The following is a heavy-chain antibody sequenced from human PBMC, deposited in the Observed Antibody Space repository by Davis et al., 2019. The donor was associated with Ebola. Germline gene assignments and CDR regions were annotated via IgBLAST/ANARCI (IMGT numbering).Heavy chain of an antibody. D-gene: IGHD6-19*01. Sequence: GGSLRLSCAASGFTVSSNYMSWVRQAPGKGLEWVSAISGSGGSTYYADSVKGRFTISRDNSKNTLYLQMNSLRAEDTAVYYCARYYRAVAGHFDYWGQGTLVTVSS. CDR2: ISGSGGST. CDR1: GFTVSSNY. CDR3: ARYYRAVAGHFDY. V-gene: IGHV3-23*01. J-gene: IGHJ4*02.